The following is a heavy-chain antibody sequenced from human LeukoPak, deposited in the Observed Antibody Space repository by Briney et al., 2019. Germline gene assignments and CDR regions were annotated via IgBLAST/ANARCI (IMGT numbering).Heavy chain of an antibody. J-gene: IGHJ4*02. Sequence: GGSLRLSCAASGFTFSSYAMSWVRQAPGKGLEWVSAISGSGGDTYYADSVKGRFTISRDTSKNTLYLQMKSLRAEDTAVYYCAKAWAAAGTFASWGQGTLVTVSS. CDR3: AKAWAAAGTFAS. D-gene: IGHD6-13*01. V-gene: IGHV3-23*01. CDR1: GFTFSSYA. CDR2: ISGSGGDT.